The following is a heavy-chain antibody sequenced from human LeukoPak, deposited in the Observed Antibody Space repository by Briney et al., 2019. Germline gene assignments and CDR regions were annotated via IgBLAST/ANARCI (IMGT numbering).Heavy chain of an antibody. CDR3: AREGGGYSGYAGYYFDY. J-gene: IGHJ4*02. Sequence: GGSLRLSCAASGFTFSSYSMNWVRQAPGKGLEWVSSISSSSSYIYYADSVKGRFTISRDNAKNSLYLQMNSLRAEDTAVYYCAREGGGYSGYAGYYFDYWGQGTLVTVSS. CDR2: ISSSSSYI. CDR1: GFTFSSYS. V-gene: IGHV3-21*01. D-gene: IGHD5-12*01.